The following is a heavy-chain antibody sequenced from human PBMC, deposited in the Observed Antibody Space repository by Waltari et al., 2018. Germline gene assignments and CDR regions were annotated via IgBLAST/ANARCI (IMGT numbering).Heavy chain of an antibody. CDR3: ARPSGIAADDAFDI. CDR2: IYPGDSDT. J-gene: IGHJ3*02. CDR1: GYSFTSYW. Sequence: EVQLVQSGAAVKKHGESLKISCKGSGYSFTSYWIGWVGHIPGKGLEGMGIIYPGDSDTRYSPSFQGQVTISADKSISTAYLQWSSLKASDTTMYYWARPSGIAADDAFDIWGQGTMVTVSS. D-gene: IGHD6-25*01. V-gene: IGHV5-51*01.